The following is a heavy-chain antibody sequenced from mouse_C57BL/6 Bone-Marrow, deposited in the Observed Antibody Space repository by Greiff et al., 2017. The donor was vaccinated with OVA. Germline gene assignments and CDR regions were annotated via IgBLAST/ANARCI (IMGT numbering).Heavy chain of an antibody. Sequence: VKLMESGAELARPGASVKLSCKASGYTFTSYGISWVKQRTGQGLEWIGEIYPRSGNTYYNEKFKGKATLTADKSSSTAYMELRSLTSEDSAVYFCARSQLRPLYFDYWGQGTTLTVSS. CDR2: IYPRSGNT. V-gene: IGHV1-81*01. CDR3: ARSQLRPLYFDY. CDR1: GYTFTSYG. D-gene: IGHD3-2*02. J-gene: IGHJ2*01.